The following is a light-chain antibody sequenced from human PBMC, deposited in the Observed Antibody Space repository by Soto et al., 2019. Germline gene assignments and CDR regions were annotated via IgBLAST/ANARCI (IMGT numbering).Light chain of an antibody. Sequence: DIQMTQSPSSLSASVGDRVTISWQATQDIGNYLIWYQQKPVKAPNLLIYDASDLKTGVPSRFSGSGSGTDFAFTISSLQPEDVATYYCQQHLDFPYTFGGGTKVEIK. CDR1: QDIGNY. V-gene: IGKV1-33*01. CDR2: DAS. CDR3: QQHLDFPYT. J-gene: IGKJ4*01.